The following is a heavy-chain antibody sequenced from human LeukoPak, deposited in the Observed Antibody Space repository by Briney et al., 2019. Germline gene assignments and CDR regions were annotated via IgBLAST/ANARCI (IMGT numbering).Heavy chain of an antibody. CDR3: ARLLYKTYSSGWYEGFDY. CDR1: GYTFTGYY. J-gene: IGHJ4*02. V-gene: IGHV1-69*13. Sequence: SVKVSCKASGYTFTGYYMHWVRQAPGQGLEWMGGIIPIFGTANYAQKFQGRVTITADESTSTAYMELSSLRSEDTAVYYCARLLYKTYSSGWYEGFDYWGQGTLVTVSS. D-gene: IGHD6-19*01. CDR2: IIPIFGTA.